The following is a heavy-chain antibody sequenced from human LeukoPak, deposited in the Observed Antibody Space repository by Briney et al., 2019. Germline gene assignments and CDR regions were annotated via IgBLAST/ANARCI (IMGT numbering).Heavy chain of an antibody. CDR2: INHSGST. CDR3: ARGRLYQPHRVTFDY. Sequence: PSETLSLTCAVYGGSFSGYYWSWIRQPPGKGLEWIGEINHSGSTNYNPSLKSRVTISVDTSKNQFSLKLSSVTAADTAVYYCARGRLYQPHRVTFDYWGQGTLVTVSS. D-gene: IGHD2-21*02. J-gene: IGHJ4*02. CDR1: GGSFSGYY. V-gene: IGHV4-34*01.